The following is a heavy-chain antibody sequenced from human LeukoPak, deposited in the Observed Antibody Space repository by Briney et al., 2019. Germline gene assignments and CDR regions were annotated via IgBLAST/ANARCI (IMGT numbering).Heavy chain of an antibody. J-gene: IGHJ3*02. D-gene: IGHD2-15*01. CDR2: IYTSGST. Sequence: SQTLSLTCTVSGGSISSGSYYWSWIRQPAGKGLEWIGRIYTSGSTNYNPSLKSRVTISVDTSKNQFSLKLSSVTAEDTAVYYCARTLSSVGVVAATGAFDIWGQGTMGTVSS. CDR1: GGSISSGSYY. V-gene: IGHV4-61*02. CDR3: ARTLSSVGVVAATGAFDI.